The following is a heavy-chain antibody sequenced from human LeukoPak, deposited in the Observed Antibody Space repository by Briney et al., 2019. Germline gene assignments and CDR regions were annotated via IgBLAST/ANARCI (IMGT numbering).Heavy chain of an antibody. V-gene: IGHV4-38-2*01. CDR2: IYHSGST. D-gene: IGHD4/OR15-4a*01. CDR3: ARGGLTDHFDY. CDR1: GYSISSGYH. Sequence: SETLSLTCAVSGYSISSGYHWGWIRQPPGKGVEWIGSIYHSGSTYYNPSLKSRVTISVDTSKNHFSLKLSFVTAADTAVYYCARGGLTDHFDYWGQGTLVTVSS. J-gene: IGHJ4*02.